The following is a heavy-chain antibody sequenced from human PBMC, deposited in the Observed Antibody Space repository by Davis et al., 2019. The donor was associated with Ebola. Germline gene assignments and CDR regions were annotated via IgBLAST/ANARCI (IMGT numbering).Heavy chain of an antibody. CDR3: ASRKDSGYDSLYYYYGMDV. D-gene: IGHD5-12*01. Sequence: MPSETLSLTCAVYGGSFSGYYWRWIRQPPGKGLEWIGYIYYSGSTYYNPSLKSRVTISVDTSKNQFSLKLSSVTAADTAVYYCASRKDSGYDSLYYYYGMDVWGQGTTVTVSS. CDR2: IYYSGST. V-gene: IGHV4-30-4*01. CDR1: GGSFSGYY. J-gene: IGHJ6*02.